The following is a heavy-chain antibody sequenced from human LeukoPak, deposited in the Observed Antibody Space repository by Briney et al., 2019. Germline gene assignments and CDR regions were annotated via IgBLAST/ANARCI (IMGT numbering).Heavy chain of an antibody. CDR1: GFTFSSYA. CDR2: ISGSGGST. CDR3: AKDIHYYDSSGSAFDI. V-gene: IGHV3-23*01. Sequence: GGSLRLSCAASGFTFSSYAMSWVRQAPGKGLEWVSAISGSGGSTYYADSVKGRFTISRDNSKNTLYLQMKSLRAEDTAVYYCAKDIHYYDSSGSAFDIWGQGTMVTVSS. D-gene: IGHD3-22*01. J-gene: IGHJ3*02.